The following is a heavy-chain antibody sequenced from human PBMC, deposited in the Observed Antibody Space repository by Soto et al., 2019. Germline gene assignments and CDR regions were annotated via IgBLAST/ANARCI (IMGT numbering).Heavy chain of an antibody. D-gene: IGHD3-10*01. V-gene: IGHV3-9*01. CDR1: GFTFDDYA. Sequence: GGSLRLSCAASGFTFDDYAMHWVRQAPGKGLEWVSGISWNSGSIGYADSVKGRFTISRDNAKNSLYLQMNSLRAEDTALYYCAKDTRGPYYYYYGMDVWGQGTTVTVSS. CDR2: ISWNSGSI. CDR3: AKDTRGPYYYYYGMDV. J-gene: IGHJ6*02.